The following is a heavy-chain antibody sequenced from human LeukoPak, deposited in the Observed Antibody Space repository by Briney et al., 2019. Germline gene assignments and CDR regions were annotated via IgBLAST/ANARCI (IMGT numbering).Heavy chain of an antibody. CDR3: ARVSSSWYFFDY. D-gene: IGHD6-13*01. Sequence: PSETLSLTCTVSGGSISSYYWSWIRQPPGKGLEWIGYIYYSGSTNYNPSLKSRVTISVDTSKNQFSLKLSSVTAADTAVYYCARVSSSWYFFDYWGPGTLVTVSS. CDR2: IYYSGST. V-gene: IGHV4-59*01. CDR1: GGSISSYY. J-gene: IGHJ4*02.